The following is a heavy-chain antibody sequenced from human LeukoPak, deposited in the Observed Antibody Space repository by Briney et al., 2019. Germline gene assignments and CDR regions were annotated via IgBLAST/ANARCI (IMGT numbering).Heavy chain of an antibody. CDR3: AKGGGYSYGPRDYYYYGMDV. CDR2: ISGSGGST. Sequence: PGGSLRLSCAASGFTFSSYAMSWVPQAPGKGLEWVSAISGSGGSTYYADSVKGRFTISRDNSKNTLYLQMNSLRAEDTAVYYCAKGGGYSYGPRDYYYYGMDVWGQGTTVTVSS. J-gene: IGHJ6*02. V-gene: IGHV3-23*01. CDR1: GFTFSSYA. D-gene: IGHD5-18*01.